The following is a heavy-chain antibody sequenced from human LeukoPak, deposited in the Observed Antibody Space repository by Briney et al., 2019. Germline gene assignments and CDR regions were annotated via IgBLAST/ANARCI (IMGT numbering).Heavy chain of an antibody. J-gene: IGHJ4*02. Sequence: PGGSLRLSCAASGFTVRSNYMSWVRQAPGKGLEWVSVIYSGGSTYYADSVKGRFTISRDNSKNTLYLQMNSLRAEDTAVYYCATTVTSGTGDYWGQGTLVTVSS. CDR1: GFTVRSNY. V-gene: IGHV3-53*01. D-gene: IGHD4-17*01. CDR3: ATTVTSGTGDY. CDR2: IYSGGST.